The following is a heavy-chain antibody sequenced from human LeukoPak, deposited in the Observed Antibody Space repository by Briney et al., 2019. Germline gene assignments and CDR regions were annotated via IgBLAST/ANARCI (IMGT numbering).Heavy chain of an antibody. D-gene: IGHD3-22*01. Sequence: GGSLRLSCAASGFTFSSYGMHWVRQAPGKGLEWVAVISYDGSNKYYADSVKGRFTISRDNSKNTLYLQMNSLRAEDTAVYYCAKGDSSGYYFPSFRFDPWGQGTLVTVSS. V-gene: IGHV3-30*18. CDR1: GFTFSSYG. CDR3: AKGDSSGYYFPSFRFDP. CDR2: ISYDGSNK. J-gene: IGHJ5*02.